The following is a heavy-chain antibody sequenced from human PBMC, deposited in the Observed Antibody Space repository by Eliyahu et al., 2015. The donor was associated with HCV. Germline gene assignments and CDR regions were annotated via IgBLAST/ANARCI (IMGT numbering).Heavy chain of an antibody. V-gene: IGHV5-51*03. CDR1: GYSFTNYW. CDR2: SILVTLIP. J-gene: IGHJ3*02. CDR3: ARLRNGDYVGGAFDI. Sequence: EVQLVQSGAEVKKPGESLKISCKGSGYSFTNYWIGWVRQMSGKGLEWMGSSILVTLIPDTARPFQGQVTISADKSISTAYLQWSSLKASDTAMYYCARLRNGDYVGGAFDIWGQGTMVTVSS. D-gene: IGHD4-17*01.